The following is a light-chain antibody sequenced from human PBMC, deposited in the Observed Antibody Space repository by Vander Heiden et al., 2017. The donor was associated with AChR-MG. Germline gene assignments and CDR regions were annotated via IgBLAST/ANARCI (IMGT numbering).Light chain of an antibody. Sequence: QTVVTQEPSFSVSPGGTVTLPCGLSSGSVSTSYYPSWYQQTPVQAPRTLIYSTNTRSSGVPDRFSGSILGNKAALTITGAQADDEADYYCVLYMGSGISVFGGGTKVTVL. CDR1: SGSVSTSYY. V-gene: IGLV8-61*01. CDR2: STN. J-gene: IGLJ2*01. CDR3: VLYMGSGISV.